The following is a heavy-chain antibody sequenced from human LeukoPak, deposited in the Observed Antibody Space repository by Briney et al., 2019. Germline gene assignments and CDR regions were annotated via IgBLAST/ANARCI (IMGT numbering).Heavy chain of an antibody. CDR2: IKQDGSEK. V-gene: IGHV3-7*01. Sequence: GGSLRLSCAASGFIFSRYWMSWVRQAPGKGLEWVANIKQDGSEKYYVDSVKGRFTISRDNAKNSLFLQMNSLRAEDTAVYYCVRAPNYSGSGSFFSDYWGQGTLVTVSS. J-gene: IGHJ4*02. D-gene: IGHD3-10*01. CDR3: VRAPNYSGSGSFFSDY. CDR1: GFIFSRYW.